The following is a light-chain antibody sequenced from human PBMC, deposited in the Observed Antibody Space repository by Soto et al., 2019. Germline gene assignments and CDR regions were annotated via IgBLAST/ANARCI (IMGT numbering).Light chain of an antibody. CDR1: QDISTY. J-gene: IGKJ1*01. Sequence: DMQLTQSPSFLSASVGDRVTITCRASQDISTYLAWFQQKAGKAPKLLIYAASTLQNGVPSSFSGSGSGTEFTLTLSSQQPEDFATYYCQQLNSYVWTFGQGTKVDIK. V-gene: IGKV1-9*01. CDR2: AAS. CDR3: QQLNSYVWT.